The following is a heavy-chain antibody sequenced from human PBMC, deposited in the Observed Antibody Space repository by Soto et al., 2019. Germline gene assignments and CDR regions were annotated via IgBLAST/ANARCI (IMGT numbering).Heavy chain of an antibody. CDR1: GYTFTSYG. CDR3: ARSPWDIVVVPAAMYGWFDP. CDR2: ISAYNGNT. D-gene: IGHD2-2*01. J-gene: IGHJ5*02. Sequence: ASVKVSCKASGYTFTSYGIIWVRQAPGQGLEWMGWISAYNGNTNYAQKLQGRVTMTTDTSTSTAYMELRSLRSDDTAVYYCARSPWDIVVVPAAMYGWFDPWGQGTLVTVSS. V-gene: IGHV1-18*01.